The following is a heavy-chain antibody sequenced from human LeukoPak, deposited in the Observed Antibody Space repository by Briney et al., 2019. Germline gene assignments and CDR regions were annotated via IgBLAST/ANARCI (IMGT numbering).Heavy chain of an antibody. CDR3: AKDEDYEFWSGYEN. J-gene: IGHJ4*02. CDR2: ISGSGGST. CDR1: GFTFSSDA. V-gene: IGHV3-23*01. D-gene: IGHD3-3*01. Sequence: PGGSLRLSCAASGFTFSSDAMSWVRQAPGKGLEWVSAISGSGGSTYYADSVKGRLTISRDNSKNTLYLQMNSLRAEDTAVYYCAKDEDYEFWSGYENWGQGTLVTVSS.